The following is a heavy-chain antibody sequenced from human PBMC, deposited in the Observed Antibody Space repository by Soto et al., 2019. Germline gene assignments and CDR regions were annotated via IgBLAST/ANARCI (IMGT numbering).Heavy chain of an antibody. CDR2: IIPVTDTP. J-gene: IGHJ5*02. CDR1: GGTFSSHA. V-gene: IGHV1-69*06. CDR3: ARGNKGPGHYGPGSQGWYGP. Sequence: QVQLVQSGPEVKKPGSSVKVSCKVSGGTFSSHAINWLRQAPGQGLEWMGVIIPVTDTPNNAEKFQGRVTITADKSTTTGYMKLSSLTFDDTAVYFCARGNKGPGHYGPGSQGWYGPWGQGTLVTVSS. D-gene: IGHD3-10*01.